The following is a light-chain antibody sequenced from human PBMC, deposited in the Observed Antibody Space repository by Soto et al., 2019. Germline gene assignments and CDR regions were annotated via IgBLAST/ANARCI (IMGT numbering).Light chain of an antibody. CDR2: DAS. V-gene: IGKV1-13*02. Sequence: TWSPSASVGITNTITCRASQGISSALAWYQQKPGKAPKLLIYDASALPRGVPSRFSGSGSRKTFTLTLASLQSDDFAMQFFQMYETCSGTVGSGTKVDIK. CDR1: QGISSA. CDR3: QMYETCSGT. J-gene: IGKJ1*01.